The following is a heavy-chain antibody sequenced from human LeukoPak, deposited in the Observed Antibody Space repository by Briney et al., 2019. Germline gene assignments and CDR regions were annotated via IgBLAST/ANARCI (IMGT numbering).Heavy chain of an antibody. CDR1: GFTFSSYW. CDR2: INSDGSST. Sequence: PGGSLRLSCSASGFTFSSYWMHWVRQAPGKGLVWVSRINSDGSSTSYADSVKGRFTISRDNAKNTLYLQMNSLRAEDTAVYYCVLYSSGWYSSAFDIWGQATMLTVSS. D-gene: IGHD6-19*01. V-gene: IGHV3-74*01. J-gene: IGHJ3*02. CDR3: VLYSSGWYSSAFDI.